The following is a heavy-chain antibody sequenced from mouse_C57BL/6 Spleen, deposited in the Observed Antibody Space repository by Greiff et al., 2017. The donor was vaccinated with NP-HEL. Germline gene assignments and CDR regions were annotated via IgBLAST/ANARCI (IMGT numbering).Heavy chain of an antibody. CDR3: ARLGTGTWYFDV. J-gene: IGHJ1*03. V-gene: IGHV1-53*01. CDR1: GYTFTSYW. D-gene: IGHD4-1*01. Sequence: QVQLQQSGTELVKPGASVKLSCKASGYTFTSYWMHWVKQRPGQGLEWIGNINPSNGGTNYNEKFKSKATLTVDKSSSTAYMQRSSLTSEDSAVYYCARLGTGTWYFDVWGTGTTVTVSS. CDR2: INPSNGGT.